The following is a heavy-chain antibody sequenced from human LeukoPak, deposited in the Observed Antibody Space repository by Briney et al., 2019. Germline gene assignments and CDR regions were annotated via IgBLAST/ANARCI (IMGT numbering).Heavy chain of an antibody. V-gene: IGHV3-30-3*01. CDR1: GFTFSSYA. CDR2: ISYDGSNK. D-gene: IGHD6-19*01. Sequence: PGGSLRLSCAASGFTFSSYAMHWVRQAPGKGLEWVAVISYDGSNKYYADSVKGRFTISRDNSKNTLYLQMNSLRAEDTAVYYCAREPRGPSGWYDYWGQGTLVTVSS. CDR3: AREPRGPSGWYDY. J-gene: IGHJ4*02.